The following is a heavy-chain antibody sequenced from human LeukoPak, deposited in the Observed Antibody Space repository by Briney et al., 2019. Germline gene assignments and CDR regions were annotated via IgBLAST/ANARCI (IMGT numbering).Heavy chain of an antibody. D-gene: IGHD2-2*03. CDR3: ARSGYCSSTSCLDAFDI. CDR1: GGTLSSYA. V-gene: IGHV1-69*04. Sequence: SVKASCKASGGTLSSYAISWARQAPGQGLEWMGRIIPIFGIANYAQKFQGRVTITADKSTSTAYMELSSLRSEDTAVYYCARSGYCSSTSCLDAFDIWGQGTMVTVSS. CDR2: IIPIFGIA. J-gene: IGHJ3*02.